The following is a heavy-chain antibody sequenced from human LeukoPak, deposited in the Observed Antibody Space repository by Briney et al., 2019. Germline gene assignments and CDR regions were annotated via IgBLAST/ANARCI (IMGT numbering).Heavy chain of an antibody. CDR3: ANLGSCTSTSCYGPIDS. D-gene: IGHD2-2*01. CDR1: GFTFSSYA. J-gene: IGHJ4*02. Sequence: GGSLRLSCGAFGFTFSSYAMTWVRQAPGKGLEWVSAISDSGGSTYYADSVKGRFTISRDNSKSTLYLQMNSLRAEDTALYYCANLGSCTSTSCYGPIDSWGQGTLVIVSS. V-gene: IGHV3-23*01. CDR2: ISDSGGST.